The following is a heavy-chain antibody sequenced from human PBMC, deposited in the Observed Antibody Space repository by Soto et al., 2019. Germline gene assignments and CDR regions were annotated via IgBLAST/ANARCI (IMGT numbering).Heavy chain of an antibody. J-gene: IGHJ3*02. CDR1: GYTFTYFY. CDR3: ARSARFNGGDWDAFDI. V-gene: IGHV1-45*02. D-gene: IGHD2-21*02. CDR2: ITPFNGNT. Sequence: SVKVSCKASGYTFTYFYMHWVRQAPGQALEWMGWITPFNGNTNYAQKFQDRVTITRDRSMSTAYMELSTLRSEDTAMYYCARSARFNGGDWDAFDIWGQGTMVTVSS.